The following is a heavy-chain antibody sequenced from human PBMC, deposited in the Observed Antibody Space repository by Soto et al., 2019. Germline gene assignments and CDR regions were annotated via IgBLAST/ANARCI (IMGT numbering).Heavy chain of an antibody. CDR2: ISWNSGSI. CDR3: AKDMQGGYCSNTSCYNDYYYYGMDV. Sequence: EVQLVESGGGLVQPGRSLRLSCAASGFTFDDYAMHWVRQAPGKGLEWVSGISWNSGSIGYADSVKGRFTISRDNAKNSLYLQMNSLRAEDTALYYCAKDMQGGYCSNTSCYNDYYYYGMDVWGQGTTVTVSS. J-gene: IGHJ6*02. V-gene: IGHV3-9*01. CDR1: GFTFDDYA. D-gene: IGHD2-2*02.